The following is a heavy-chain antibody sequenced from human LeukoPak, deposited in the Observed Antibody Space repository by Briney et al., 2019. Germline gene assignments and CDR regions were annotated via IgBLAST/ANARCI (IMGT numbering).Heavy chain of an antibody. D-gene: IGHD3-10*01. Sequence: GESLKISCKGFGYSFTLYWNGWVRQIPGKGLEWMGIIYTDDSDTRYSPSFQGQVTISADKSSSTAFLQCNTLKASDTAMDYCARHQGGSGLRKFDPWGQGTLVTVCS. J-gene: IGHJ5*02. CDR1: GYSFTLYW. V-gene: IGHV5-51*01. CDR3: ARHQGGSGLRKFDP. CDR2: IYTDDSDT.